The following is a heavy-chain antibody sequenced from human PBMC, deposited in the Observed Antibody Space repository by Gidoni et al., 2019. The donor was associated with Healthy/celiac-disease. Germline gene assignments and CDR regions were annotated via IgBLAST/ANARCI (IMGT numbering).Heavy chain of an antibody. CDR1: GFTFSSYG. D-gene: IGHD3-9*01. CDR2: ISSSSSDI. V-gene: IGHV3-21*01. J-gene: IGHJ4*02. Sequence: VQLVGSGGGLVKPGGSLRLSCAASGFTFSSYGMHWARQAPGKGLEVVSSISSSSSDIYYADSVKGRFTIIRDNAKNSLYLQMNSLRAEDTAVYYCARAREYYDSLTGYYMGGNFDYWGQGTLVTVSS. CDR3: ARAREYYDSLTGYYMGGNFDY.